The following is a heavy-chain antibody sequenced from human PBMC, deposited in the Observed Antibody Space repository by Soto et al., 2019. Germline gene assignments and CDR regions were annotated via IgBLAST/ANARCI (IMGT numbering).Heavy chain of an antibody. J-gene: IGHJ6*02. Sequence: GESLKISGKGSGYSFTTYWIGWVRQMPGKGLEGMVIIYPGDSDTRYSPSFQGQVTISADKSINTTYLQWSSLKASDTAIYYCARQAAAGKYYYAMDVWGQGT. V-gene: IGHV5-51*01. D-gene: IGHD6-13*01. CDR1: GYSFTTYW. CDR2: IYPGDSDT. CDR3: ARQAAAGKYYYAMDV.